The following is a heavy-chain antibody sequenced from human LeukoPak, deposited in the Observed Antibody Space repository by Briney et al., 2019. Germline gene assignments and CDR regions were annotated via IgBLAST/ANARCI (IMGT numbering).Heavy chain of an antibody. V-gene: IGHV4-39*07. CDR1: GGSISSSSYY. CDR3: ARDSRAFDI. J-gene: IGHJ3*02. CDR2: IYYSGST. Sequence: SETLSLTCTVSGGSISSSSYYWGWIRQPPGKGLEWIGSIYYSGSTYYDPSLKSRVTISVDTSKNQFSLKLSSVTAADTAVYYCARDSRAFDIWGQGTIVTVSS.